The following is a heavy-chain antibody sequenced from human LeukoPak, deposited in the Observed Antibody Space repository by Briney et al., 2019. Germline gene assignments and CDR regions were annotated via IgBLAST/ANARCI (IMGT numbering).Heavy chain of an antibody. Sequence: PGGSLRLSCAASGFTVSSNYMSWVRQAPGKGLEWVSVIYSGGSTYYADSVKGRITISRDNSKNTLCLQMNSLRAEDTAVYYCAKGPIAVAGAGYWGQGTLVTVSS. J-gene: IGHJ4*02. CDR3: AKGPIAVAGAGY. D-gene: IGHD6-19*01. CDR2: IYSGGST. CDR1: GFTVSSNY. V-gene: IGHV3-53*01.